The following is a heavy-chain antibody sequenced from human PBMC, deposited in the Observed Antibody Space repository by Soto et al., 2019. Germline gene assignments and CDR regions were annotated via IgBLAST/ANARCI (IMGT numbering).Heavy chain of an antibody. J-gene: IGHJ4*02. Sequence: SETLSLTCAVYGGSFSGYYWSWIRQPPGKGLEWIGYIYYSGSTNYNPSLKSRVTISVDTSKNQFSLKLSSVTAADTAVYYCARGMTTVTTFDYWGQGTLVTVSS. CDR2: IYYSGST. CDR3: ARGMTTVTTFDY. V-gene: IGHV4-59*08. CDR1: GGSFSGYY. D-gene: IGHD4-17*01.